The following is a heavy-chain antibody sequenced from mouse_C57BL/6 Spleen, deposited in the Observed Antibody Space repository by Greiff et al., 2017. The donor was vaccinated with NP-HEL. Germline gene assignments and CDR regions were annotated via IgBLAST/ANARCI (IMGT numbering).Heavy chain of an antibody. Sequence: VQLQQSGPELVKPGDSVKISCKASGYSFTGYFMNWVMQSHGKSLEWIGRLNPYNGDTFYNQKFKGKATLTVDKSSSPAHMELRSLTSEDSAVYYCAIGYDEYFDVWGTGTTVTVSS. CDR3: AIGYDEYFDV. CDR2: LNPYNGDT. V-gene: IGHV1-20*01. J-gene: IGHJ1*03. D-gene: IGHD2-2*01. CDR1: GYSFTGYF.